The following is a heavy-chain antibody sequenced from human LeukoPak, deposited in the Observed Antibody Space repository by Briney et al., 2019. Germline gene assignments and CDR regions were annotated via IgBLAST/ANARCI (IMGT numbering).Heavy chain of an antibody. Sequence: QPGGSLRLSCGASGFFFYDYDMHWVRQAPGKGLEWVAFIRSDGYHTYYTDSVKGRFIITRDNFKNTLYLQMNSLRLEDMAVYYCAKPSGSGVDYWGRGTRVTVSS. J-gene: IGHJ4*02. CDR3: AKPSGSGVDY. CDR1: GFFFYDYD. V-gene: IGHV3-30*02. CDR2: IRSDGYHT. D-gene: IGHD1-26*01.